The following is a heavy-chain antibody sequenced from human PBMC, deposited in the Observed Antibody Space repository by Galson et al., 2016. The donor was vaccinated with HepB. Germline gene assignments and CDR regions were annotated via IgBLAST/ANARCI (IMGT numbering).Heavy chain of an antibody. CDR1: GYTLSNYG. Sequence: SVKVSCKASGYTLSNYGITWVRQAPGQGLEWMGWIAPYSGHTNYAQKFQGRVTMTTDTSTNTAYMELRSLKSDDTAVFYGARELPALKSHLFEIWGQGTMVTVSS. D-gene: IGHD2-15*01. V-gene: IGHV1-18*01. J-gene: IGHJ3*02. CDR2: IAPYSGHT. CDR3: ARELPALKSHLFEI.